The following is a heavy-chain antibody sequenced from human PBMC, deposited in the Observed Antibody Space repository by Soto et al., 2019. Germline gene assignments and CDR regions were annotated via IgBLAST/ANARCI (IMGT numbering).Heavy chain of an antibody. V-gene: IGHV1-2*02. CDR3: ATNLFSRTSRGSDYDP. D-gene: IGHD3-10*01. Sequence: QVQLVQSGAEMKKPGASVKISCKASGYYFTGYYMHWVRQAPGQGLEWMGWINPNSGVTNYAQRFQGRVTMTRDTSISTAYLEVKRLTSDDTAVYYCATNLFSRTSRGSDYDPWGQGTLVIVSS. CDR1: GYYFTGYY. CDR2: INPNSGVT. J-gene: IGHJ5*02.